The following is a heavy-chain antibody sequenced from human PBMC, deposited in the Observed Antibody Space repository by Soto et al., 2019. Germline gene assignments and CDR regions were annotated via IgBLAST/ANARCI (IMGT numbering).Heavy chain of an antibody. D-gene: IGHD2-2*01. CDR2: MNPNSGNT. V-gene: IGHV1-8*01. CDR3: ARLGSRFVVGPAAISGYFDY. J-gene: IGHJ4*02. CDR1: GYTFTSYD. Sequence: QVQLVQSGAEVKKPGASVKVSCKASGYTFTSYDINWVRQATGQGLEWMGWMNPNSGNTGYAQKFQGRVTMTRNTSISTAYMELSSLRSEDTAVYYCARLGSRFVVGPAAISGYFDYWGKGTLVTVSS.